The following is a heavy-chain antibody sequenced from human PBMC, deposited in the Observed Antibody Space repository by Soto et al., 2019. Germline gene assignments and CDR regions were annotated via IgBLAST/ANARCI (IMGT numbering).Heavy chain of an antibody. CDR1: GFTFSSYG. Sequence: PWGSLRLSCAASGFTFSSYGMHWVRQAPGKGLEWVAVIWYDGSNKYYADSVKGRFTISRDNSKNTLYLQMNSLRAEDTAVYYCVKGEYYYDGSAYYPFDYWGQGRMVTVSS. CDR3: VKGEYYYDGSAYYPFDY. V-gene: IGHV3-33*06. D-gene: IGHD3-22*01. J-gene: IGHJ4*02. CDR2: IWYDGSNK.